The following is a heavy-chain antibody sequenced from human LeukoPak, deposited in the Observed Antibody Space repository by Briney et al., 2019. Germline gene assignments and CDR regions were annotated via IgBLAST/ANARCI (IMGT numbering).Heavy chain of an antibody. CDR3: AKSGDYRFDP. Sequence: SGTLSLTCAVSGVSISSSNWWTWLRQPPGKGLEWIGEIYHSGSTNYNPSLKSRVTISVDKSKNHFSLTLTSVTAADTAVYYCAKSGDYRFDPWGQGTLVTVSS. D-gene: IGHD7-27*01. J-gene: IGHJ5*02. CDR2: IYHSGST. CDR1: GVSISSSNW. V-gene: IGHV4-4*02.